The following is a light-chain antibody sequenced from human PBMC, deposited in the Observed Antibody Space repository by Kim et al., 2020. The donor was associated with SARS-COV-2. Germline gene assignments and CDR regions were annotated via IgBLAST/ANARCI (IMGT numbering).Light chain of an antibody. V-gene: IGLV3-19*01. CDR1: SHRSYN. J-gene: IGLJ2*01. CDR2: GRN. Sequence: SSELTQDPAVSVALGQTVRITCQGDSHRSYNATRYQQKPGPAPIVVLCGRNNRPSGIPDRFSGSRPGNTACLTITGTPAGDEADYYCNSRDSNDNVLFGG. CDR3: NSRDSNDNVL.